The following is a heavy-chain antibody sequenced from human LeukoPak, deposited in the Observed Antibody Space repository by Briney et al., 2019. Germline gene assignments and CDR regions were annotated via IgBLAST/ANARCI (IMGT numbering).Heavy chain of an antibody. J-gene: IGHJ5*02. CDR2: MNPNSGNT. Sequence: RASVKVSCKASGYTFTSYDINWVRQATGQGLEWMGWMNPNSGNTGYAQKFQGRVTMTRNTSISTAYMELSSLRSDDTAVYYCAREWGIAAAGSNWFDPWGQGTLVTVSS. CDR3: AREWGIAAAGSNWFDP. CDR1: GYTFTSYD. V-gene: IGHV1-8*01. D-gene: IGHD6-13*01.